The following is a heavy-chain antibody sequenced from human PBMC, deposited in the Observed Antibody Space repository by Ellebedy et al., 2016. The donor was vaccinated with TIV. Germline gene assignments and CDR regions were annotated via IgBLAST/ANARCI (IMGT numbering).Heavy chain of an antibody. Sequence: PGGSLRLSCAAFEFYFGDDWMSWVRQAPGKGLEWVATIHKDGSERYYVDSVKGRFTVSRDNTRDMLFLEMSSLKAHDTGIYYCVRGGARSSWYWRLWGQGTLVTVSA. CDR3: VRGGARSSWYWRL. D-gene: IGHD6-13*01. CDR2: IHKDGSER. V-gene: IGHV3-7*03. CDR1: EFYFGDDW. J-gene: IGHJ4*02.